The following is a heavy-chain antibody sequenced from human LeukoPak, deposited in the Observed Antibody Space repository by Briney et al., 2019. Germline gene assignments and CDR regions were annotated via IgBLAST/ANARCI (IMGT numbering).Heavy chain of an antibody. Sequence: GASVKVSCKVSGHTLSDLTMHWVRQAPGKGLEWMGGFDPGNGEIIYAQKFQGRVTMTEDASTDTAYMELSSLKSEDTALYYCAKDRDYSSSGASVDYWGQGTLVTVSS. CDR3: AKDRDYSSSGASVDY. D-gene: IGHD6-6*01. V-gene: IGHV1-24*01. CDR2: FDPGNGEI. J-gene: IGHJ4*02. CDR1: GHTLSDLT.